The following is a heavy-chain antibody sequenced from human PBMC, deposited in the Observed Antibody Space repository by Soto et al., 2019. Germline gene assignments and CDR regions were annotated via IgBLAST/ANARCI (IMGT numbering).Heavy chain of an antibody. V-gene: IGHV3-30-3*01. Sequence: PGGSLRLSCVASGFTFSTYAMNWVRQAPGKWLEWVAVISDDGSKRFYADSVKGRFTISRDSPKNTLYLQMDSLRPEDTAVFYCARGNYYFGISGPTTLGVFDIWGQGTMVTVSS. CDR1: GFTFSTYA. CDR2: ISDDGSKR. J-gene: IGHJ3*02. CDR3: ARGNYYFGISGPTTLGVFDI. D-gene: IGHD3-10*01.